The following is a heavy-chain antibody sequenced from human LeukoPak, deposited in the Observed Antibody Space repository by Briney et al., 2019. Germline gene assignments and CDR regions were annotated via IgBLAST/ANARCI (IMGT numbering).Heavy chain of an antibody. CDR3: AKGGGGEYLDWFAF. D-gene: IGHD4-17*01. V-gene: IGHV1-8*01. J-gene: IGHJ5*01. Sequence: ASVKVSCKASGYTFSDHDVNWWRQAPGQGLEWMGWWNPNTGNTGYAHNLQRRGTMTRTNSITTTYRELSSLTADDPAIQQCAKGGGGEYLDWFAFRGQGTLVIVSS. CDR1: GYTFSDHD. CDR2: WNPNTGNT.